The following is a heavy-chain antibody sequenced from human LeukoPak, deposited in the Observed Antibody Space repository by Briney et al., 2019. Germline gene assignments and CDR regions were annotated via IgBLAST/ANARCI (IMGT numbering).Heavy chain of an antibody. V-gene: IGHV3-23*01. CDR3: AKAPPHDFWSGRQVWYFDY. D-gene: IGHD3-3*01. CDR1: GFTFSSYA. J-gene: IGHJ4*02. CDR2: ISGSGGST. Sequence: GASLRLSCAASGFTFSSYAMSWVRQAPGKGLEWVSAISGSGGSTYYADSVKGRFTISRDNSKNTLYLQMNSLRAEDTAVYYCAKAPPHDFWSGRQVWYFDYWGQGTLVTVSS.